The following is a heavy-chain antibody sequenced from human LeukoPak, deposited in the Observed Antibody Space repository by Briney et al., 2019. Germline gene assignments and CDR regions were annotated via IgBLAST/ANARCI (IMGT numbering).Heavy chain of an antibody. CDR3: ARRRGGDYGMYYYYYMDV. CDR1: GGSISSYY. D-gene: IGHD4-17*01. J-gene: IGHJ6*03. Sequence: SETLSLTCTVSGGSISSYYWSWVRQPPGKGLEWLGYIYYSGSTNYSPSLKSRVTISVDTSKNQFSLKLSSVTAADTAVYYCARRRGGDYGMYYYYYMDVWGKGTTVTVSS. V-gene: IGHV4-59*01. CDR2: IYYSGST.